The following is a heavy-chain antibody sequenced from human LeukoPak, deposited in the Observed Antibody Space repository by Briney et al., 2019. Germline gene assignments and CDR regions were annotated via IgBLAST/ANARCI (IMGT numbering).Heavy chain of an antibody. D-gene: IGHD3-10*01. Sequence: GGSLRLSCAASGFTFSSYSMNWARQAPGKGLEWVSSISSSSSYIYYADSVKGRFTISRDNAKNSLYLQMNSLRAEDTAVYYCARFGFGELYDAFDIWGQGTMVTVSS. CDR2: ISSSSSYI. CDR1: GFTFSSYS. J-gene: IGHJ3*02. V-gene: IGHV3-21*01. CDR3: ARFGFGELYDAFDI.